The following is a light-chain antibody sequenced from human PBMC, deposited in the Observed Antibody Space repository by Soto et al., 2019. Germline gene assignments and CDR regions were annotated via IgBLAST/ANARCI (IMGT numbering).Light chain of an antibody. CDR2: AAS. V-gene: IGKV1-12*01. CDR1: QGITSW. CDR3: QQTDSFPYT. Sequence: DIHMTQSPSSVSASVGDRVTITCRASQGITSWLVWYQQKPGKAPKLLIYAASSLQSRVPSRFSGSGSGTDFSLTISSLQPEDFATYYCQQTDSFPYTFGRGTKVDIK. J-gene: IGKJ2*01.